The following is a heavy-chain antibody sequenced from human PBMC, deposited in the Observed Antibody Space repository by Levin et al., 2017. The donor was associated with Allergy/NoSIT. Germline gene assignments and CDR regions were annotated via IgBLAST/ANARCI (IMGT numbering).Heavy chain of an antibody. CDR1: GYTFTGYY. V-gene: IGHV1-2*02. Sequence: ASVKVSCKASGYTFTGYYMHWVRQAPGQGLEWMGWINPNSGGTNYAQKFQGRVTMTRDTSISTVYMELSRLRSDDTAVYYCARSVVVAAPYDYWGQGTLVTVSS. D-gene: IGHD2-15*01. CDR2: INPNSGGT. J-gene: IGHJ4*02. CDR3: ARSVVVAAPYDY.